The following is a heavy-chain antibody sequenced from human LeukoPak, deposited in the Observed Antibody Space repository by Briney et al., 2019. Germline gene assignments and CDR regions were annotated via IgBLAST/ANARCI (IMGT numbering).Heavy chain of an antibody. CDR1: GYTFTSFD. CDR3: AKSLGYCSGGRCYSDNWFDP. V-gene: IGHV1-8*01. J-gene: IGHJ5*02. CDR2: MNPNSGNT. Sequence: SVKVSCKASGYTFTSFDINWVRQATGQGLEWMGWMNPNSGNTGYALEFQGRVTMTRNTSISTAYMELSSLRSEDTAVYYCAKSLGYCSGGRCYSDNWFDPWGQGTLVTVSS. D-gene: IGHD2-15*01.